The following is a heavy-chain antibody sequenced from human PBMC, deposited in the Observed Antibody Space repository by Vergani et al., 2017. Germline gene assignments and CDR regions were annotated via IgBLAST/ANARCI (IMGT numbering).Heavy chain of an antibody. J-gene: IGHJ4*02. CDR2: ICYSGST. V-gene: IGHV4-31*03. CDR3: ARNVGSSWYLVY. Sequence: QVQLQESGPGLVKPSQTLSLTCTVSGGSISSGGYYWSWIRQHPGMGLGWIGYICYSGSTYYNPSLKSRITISVDTSKNQFSLKLSSVTAADTAVYYCARNVGSSWYLVYWGQGSLVTVSS. D-gene: IGHD6-13*01. CDR1: GGSISSGGYY.